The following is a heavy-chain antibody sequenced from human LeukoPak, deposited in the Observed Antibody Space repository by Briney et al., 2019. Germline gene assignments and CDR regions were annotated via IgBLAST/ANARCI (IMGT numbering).Heavy chain of an antibody. Sequence: PGGSLRLSCAASGFTFSGSAMHWVRQASGKGLEWVGRIRSKANSYATAYAASVKGRFTISRDDSKNTAYLQMNSLKTEDTAVYYCTRVPMYYYDSSGHDAFDIWGQGTMVTVSS. J-gene: IGHJ3*02. CDR1: GFTFSGSA. CDR2: IRSKANSYAT. V-gene: IGHV3-73*01. CDR3: TRVPMYYYDSSGHDAFDI. D-gene: IGHD3-22*01.